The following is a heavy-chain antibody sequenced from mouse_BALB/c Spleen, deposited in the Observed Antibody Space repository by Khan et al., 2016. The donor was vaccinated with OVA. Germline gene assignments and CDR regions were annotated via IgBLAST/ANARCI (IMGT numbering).Heavy chain of an antibody. CDR1: GYTFISYT. Sequence: VQLQQSGAELARPGASVKMSCKASGYTFISYTIHWIKKRPGQGLEWIGYINPSNGYTNYNQKFKDKATLTTDKSSTKAYLQLSSLTSDDSAVYNCVRDGAYHRNDGWFAYWGQGTLVTVSA. J-gene: IGHJ3*01. CDR3: VRDGAYHRNDGWFAY. V-gene: IGHV1-4*01. D-gene: IGHD2-14*01. CDR2: INPSNGYT.